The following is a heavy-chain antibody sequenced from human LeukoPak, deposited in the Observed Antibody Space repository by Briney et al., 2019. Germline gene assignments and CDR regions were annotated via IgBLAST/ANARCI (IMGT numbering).Heavy chain of an antibody. D-gene: IGHD1-26*01. CDR1: AFTFSDYS. CDR3: ARDRLTSGSYFFDY. J-gene: IGHJ4*02. V-gene: IGHV3-48*01. CDR2: ISGRSSTI. Sequence: PGGCLRLSCAASAFTFSDYSMNWVRQAPGKGLEWISYISGRSSTIYYADSVRGRFTISRDNAKNSMYLQMNSLRAEDTAVYYCARDRLTSGSYFFDYWGQGTLVSVSS.